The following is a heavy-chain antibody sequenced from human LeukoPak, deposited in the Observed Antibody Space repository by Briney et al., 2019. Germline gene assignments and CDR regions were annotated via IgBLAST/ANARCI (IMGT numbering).Heavy chain of an antibody. J-gene: IGHJ4*02. CDR2: IFHSGST. D-gene: IGHD3-16*02. Sequence: SETLSLTCAVSGYSISSGYYWGWIRQPPGKGLEWIGSIFHSGSTYYNPSLKSRVNMSVDTSKNQISLKLSSVTAADTAVYYCAREITFGGVIVQHFDYWGQGTLVTVSS. CDR1: GYSISSGYY. CDR3: AREITFGGVIVQHFDY. V-gene: IGHV4-38-2*02.